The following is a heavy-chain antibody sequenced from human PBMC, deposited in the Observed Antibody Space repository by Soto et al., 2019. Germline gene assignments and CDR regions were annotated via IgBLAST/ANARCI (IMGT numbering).Heavy chain of an antibody. CDR2: IYTSGST. CDR3: ARVAYYDFWKHPPEDYYGMDV. J-gene: IGHJ6*02. D-gene: IGHD3-3*01. CDR1: CGSISSYY. V-gene: IGHV4-4*07. Sequence: PSETLSLTCTVSCGSISSYYWSWIRQPAGKGLEWIGRIYTSGSTNYNPSLKSRVTMSVDTSKNQFSLKLSSVTAADTAVYYCARVAYYDFWKHPPEDYYGMDVWGQGTTVTVSS.